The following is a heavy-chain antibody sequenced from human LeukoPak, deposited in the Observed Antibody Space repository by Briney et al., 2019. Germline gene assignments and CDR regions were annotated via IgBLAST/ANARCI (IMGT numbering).Heavy chain of an antibody. V-gene: IGHV4-34*01. Sequence: PSETLSLTCAVYGGSFSGYYWSWIRQPPGKGLEWIGEINHSGSTNYNPSLKSRVTISVDTSKNQFSLKLSSVTAADTAVYYCARRGRSGYSGYDWRYWGQGTLVTVSS. CDR2: INHSGST. D-gene: IGHD5-12*01. J-gene: IGHJ4*02. CDR3: ARRGRSGYSGYDWRY. CDR1: GGSFSGYY.